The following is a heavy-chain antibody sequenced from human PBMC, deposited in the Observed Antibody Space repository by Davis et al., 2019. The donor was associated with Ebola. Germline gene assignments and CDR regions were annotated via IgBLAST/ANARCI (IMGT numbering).Heavy chain of an antibody. V-gene: IGHV1-2*06. CDR2: INPNSGDT. Sequence: AASVKVSCKASGYIFTAYYIHWVRQAPGQGLERMGRINPNSGDTNYAENFQGRVTMTRDTSISTAYMELNRLRSDDTAVYFCARGGVTMMVVPRDYYYGMDVWGQGTTVTVSS. CDR1: GYIFTAYY. J-gene: IGHJ6*02. D-gene: IGHD3-22*01. CDR3: ARGGVTMMVVPRDYYYGMDV.